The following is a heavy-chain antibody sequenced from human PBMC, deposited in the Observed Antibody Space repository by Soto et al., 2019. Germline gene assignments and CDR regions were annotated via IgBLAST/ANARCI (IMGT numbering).Heavy chain of an antibody. V-gene: IGHV4-30-4*01. Sequence: SETLSLTCTVSGGSISSGDYYWSWIRQPPGKGLEWIGYIYYSGSTYYNPSLKSRVTISVDTSKNQFSLKLSSVTAADTAVYYCARVFAAAGPSYNWFDPWGQGTLVTVSS. CDR1: GGSISSGDYY. J-gene: IGHJ5*02. D-gene: IGHD6-13*01. CDR2: IYYSGST. CDR3: ARVFAAAGPSYNWFDP.